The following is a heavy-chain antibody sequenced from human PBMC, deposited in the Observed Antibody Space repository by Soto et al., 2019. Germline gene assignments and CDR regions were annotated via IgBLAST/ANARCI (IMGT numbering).Heavy chain of an antibody. Sequence: EVQLLEAGGGLVQPGGSLRLSCAASGFTFSRYAMSWVRQAPGKGLEWVSAISGSGGSTYYADSVKGRFTISRDNSKNTLYLQMNSLRAEDTAVYYCAKEPYYYDSSGSIFDYWGQGTLVTVSS. J-gene: IGHJ4*02. CDR2: ISGSGGST. V-gene: IGHV3-23*01. CDR1: GFTFSRYA. D-gene: IGHD3-22*01. CDR3: AKEPYYYDSSGSIFDY.